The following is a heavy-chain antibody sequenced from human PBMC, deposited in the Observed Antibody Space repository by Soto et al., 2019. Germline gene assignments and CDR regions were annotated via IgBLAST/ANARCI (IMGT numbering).Heavy chain of an antibody. Sequence: QVQLQESGPGLVKPSQTLSLTCSVSGASIKSGGYYWNWIRQHQGKDLEWMGYIYYGGATNYNPSLKSRLIISIDTSKNQFSLRLSSVTAADTAVYYCARGLDWNYYDSSGYYYGYWGQGTLVTVSS. J-gene: IGHJ4*02. V-gene: IGHV4-31*03. CDR2: IYYGGAT. CDR3: ARGLDWNYYDSSGYYYGY. D-gene: IGHD3-22*01. CDR1: GASIKSGGYY.